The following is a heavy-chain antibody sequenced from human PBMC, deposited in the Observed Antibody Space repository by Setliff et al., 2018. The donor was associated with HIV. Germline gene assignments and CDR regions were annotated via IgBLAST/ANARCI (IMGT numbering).Heavy chain of an antibody. CDR3: ARAMGANWSYYYYMDV. CDR2: LYYSGST. CDR1: GGSVSSYH. D-gene: IGHD1-26*01. Sequence: SETLSLTCTVSGGSVSSYHWTWIQQPPGKGLEWIGYLYYSGSTYYNPSLKRLVTISIDTSKKQLSLKLNSVTAADTAVYYCARAMGANWSYYYYMDVWGKGTTVTVSS. J-gene: IGHJ6*03. V-gene: IGHV4-59*02.